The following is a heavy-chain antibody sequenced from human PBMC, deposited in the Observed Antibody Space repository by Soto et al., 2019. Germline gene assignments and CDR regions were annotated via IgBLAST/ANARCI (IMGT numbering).Heavy chain of an antibody. CDR1: GGSISSGGYY. V-gene: IGHV4-31*03. CDR2: IYYSGST. D-gene: IGHD6-13*01. Sequence: SETLSLTCTVSGGSISSGGYYWSWIRQHPGKGLEWIGYIYYSGSTYYNPSLKSRVTISVDTSKNQFSLKLSSVTAADTAVYYSASLAAADPINAFDIWGQGTMVTVSS. CDR3: ASLAAADPINAFDI. J-gene: IGHJ3*02.